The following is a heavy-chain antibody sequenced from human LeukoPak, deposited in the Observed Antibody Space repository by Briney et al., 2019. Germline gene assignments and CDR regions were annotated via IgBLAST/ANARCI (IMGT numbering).Heavy chain of an antibody. CDR3: ANFFNFDGFDI. CDR1: GGSISSSSYS. CDR2: IHYDGNT. V-gene: IGHV4-39*01. Sequence: SETLSLTCTVSGGSISSSSYSWTWIRQPPGKGLEWIGSIHYDGNTYYKPSLRSRVTISVDTSNQFSLRLSSVTAADTAVYYCANFFNFDGFDIWGQGTMVTVSS. J-gene: IGHJ3*02. D-gene: IGHD1-1*01.